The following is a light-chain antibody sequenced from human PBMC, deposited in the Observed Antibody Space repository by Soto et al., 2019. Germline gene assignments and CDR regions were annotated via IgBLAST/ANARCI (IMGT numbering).Light chain of an antibody. CDR2: DVT. CDR1: SSDVGGYNY. V-gene: IGLV2-14*03. CDR3: SSYTTSNTRQIV. Sequence: QSVLTQPASGSGFPGQSITISCTGTSSDVGGYNYVSWYQHHPGKAPKLIIYDVTNRPSGVSNPFSGSKSGNTASLTISGLQPEDEADYYCSSYTTSNTRQIVFGTGTKV. J-gene: IGLJ1*01.